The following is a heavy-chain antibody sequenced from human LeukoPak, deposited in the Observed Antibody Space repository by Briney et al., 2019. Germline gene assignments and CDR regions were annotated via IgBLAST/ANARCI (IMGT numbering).Heavy chain of an antibody. CDR3: ARATETGYCSSTSCLDDAFDI. J-gene: IGHJ3*02. CDR1: GFTFDDYG. Sequence: PGGSLRLSCAASGFTFDDYGMSWVRQAPGKGLEWVSGINLNGGSTGYADSVKGRFTISRDNAKNSLYLQTNSLRAEDTALYYCARATETGYCSSTSCLDDAFDIWGQGTMVTVSS. CDR2: INLNGGST. D-gene: IGHD2-2*01. V-gene: IGHV3-20*04.